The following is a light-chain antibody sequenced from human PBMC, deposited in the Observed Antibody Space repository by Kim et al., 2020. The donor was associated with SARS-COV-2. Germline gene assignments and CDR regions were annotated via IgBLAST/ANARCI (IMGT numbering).Light chain of an antibody. CDR1: QSVSSDY. V-gene: IGKV3-20*01. CDR2: DAS. Sequence: PGERATLSCRASQSVSSDYLAWYQQKPGQAPRLLIYDASSRATGVPDRFSGSGSGTDFTLTISRLEAEDSAVYYCQQYGYLITFGQGTRLEIK. CDR3: QQYGYLIT. J-gene: IGKJ5*01.